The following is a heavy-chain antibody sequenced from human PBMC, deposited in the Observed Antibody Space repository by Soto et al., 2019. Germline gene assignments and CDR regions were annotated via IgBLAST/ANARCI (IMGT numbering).Heavy chain of an antibody. CDR2: IIPIFSTT. J-gene: IGHJ3*02. Sequence: QVHLVQSGAEVKKPGSSVKVSCKASGGTFSNHAINWVRQAPGQGLEWMGRIIPIFSTTNYAQKFQGRVTFTADESTVTAYRELSSLKHDDTAVYYCAREVAADGTFREDVFDIWGQGTLVTVSS. CDR3: AREVAADGTFREDVFDI. V-gene: IGHV1-69*12. D-gene: IGHD6-13*01. CDR1: GGTFSNHA.